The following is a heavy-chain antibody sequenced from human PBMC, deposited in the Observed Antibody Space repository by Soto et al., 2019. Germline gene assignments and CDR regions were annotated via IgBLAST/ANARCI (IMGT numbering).Heavy chain of an antibody. Sequence: QVQLVQSGAEVKKPGASVKVSCKASGYTFTSYDINWVRQATGQGLEWMGWMNPNSGNTGYAQKFQGRVTMTRNTSISTAYMELSSLRSEDTAVYYCARENVVVPAANDAFDIWGQGTMVTVSS. V-gene: IGHV1-8*01. J-gene: IGHJ3*02. CDR1: GYTFTSYD. D-gene: IGHD2-2*01. CDR3: ARENVVVPAANDAFDI. CDR2: MNPNSGNT.